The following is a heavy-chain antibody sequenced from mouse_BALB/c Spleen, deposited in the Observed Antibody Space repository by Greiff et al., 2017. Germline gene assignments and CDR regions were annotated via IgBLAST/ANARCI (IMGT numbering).Heavy chain of an antibody. CDR3: ASTTATDYYAMDY. CDR1: GYSITSGYY. D-gene: IGHD1-2*01. J-gene: IGHJ4*01. V-gene: IGHV3-6*02. Sequence: EVKLVESGPGLVKPSQSLSLTCSVTGYSITSGYYWNWIRQFPGNKLEWMGYISYDGSNNYNPSLKNRISITRDTSKNQFFLKLNSVTTEDTATYYCASTTATDYYAMDYWGQGTSVTVSS. CDR2: ISYDGSN.